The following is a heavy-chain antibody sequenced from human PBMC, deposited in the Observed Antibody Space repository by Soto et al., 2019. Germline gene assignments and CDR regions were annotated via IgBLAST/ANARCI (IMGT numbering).Heavy chain of an antibody. J-gene: IGHJ3*02. CDR3: ARDKDSSSSVAFDI. D-gene: IGHD6-6*01. CDR1: GDSISSSSYY. V-gene: IGHV4-39*07. Sequence: SETLSLTCTVSGDSISSSSYYWGWIRQPPGKGLEWIGSIYYSGSTYYNPSLKSRVTISVDTSKNQFSLKLSSVTAADTAVYYCARDKDSSSSVAFDIWGQGTMVT. CDR2: IYYSGST.